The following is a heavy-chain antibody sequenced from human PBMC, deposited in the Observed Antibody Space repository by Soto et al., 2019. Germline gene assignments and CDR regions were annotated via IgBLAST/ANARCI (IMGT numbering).Heavy chain of an antibody. CDR2: INPNGGGT. Sequence: ASVKVSCKASGYKFINHYIHWVRQAPGVGLEWMGIINPNGGGTDYAQKFQGRVAMTTDTYASTVHMELSSLRSEDTAVYFCARDSSASATSYSFDYWGQGTLVTVSS. CDR1: GYKFINHY. CDR3: ARDSSASATSYSFDY. D-gene: IGHD3-10*01. V-gene: IGHV1-46*01. J-gene: IGHJ4*02.